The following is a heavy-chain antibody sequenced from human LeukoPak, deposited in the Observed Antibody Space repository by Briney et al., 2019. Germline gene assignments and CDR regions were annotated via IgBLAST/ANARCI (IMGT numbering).Heavy chain of an antibody. J-gene: IGHJ4*02. CDR2: IIGSGDST. CDR1: GFTFRNYA. Sequence: GGSLRVSCAATGFTFRNYAMGWVRQAPGKGLGWVSVIIGSGDSTNYADSVEGRFTISRDNSKNTLYLQMNSLRAEDTAVYYCAKWGASVWSGRGYFDYWGQGTLVTVSP. D-gene: IGHD6-19*01. CDR3: AKWGASVWSGRGYFDY. V-gene: IGHV3-23*01.